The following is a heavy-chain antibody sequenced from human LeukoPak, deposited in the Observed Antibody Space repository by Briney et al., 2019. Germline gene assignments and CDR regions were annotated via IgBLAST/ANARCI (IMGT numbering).Heavy chain of an antibody. CDR3: AKSSGLLPYYFDY. D-gene: IGHD2-15*01. CDR2: ISGSGGST. CDR1: GFTFSSYA. V-gene: IGHV3-23*01. J-gene: IGHJ4*02. Sequence: GGSLRLSCAASGFTFSSYAMSLVRQAPGKGLEWVSAISGSGGSTYYADSVKGRFTISRDNYKNTLYLQMNSLRAEDTAVYYCAKSSGLLPYYFDYWGQGTLVTVSS.